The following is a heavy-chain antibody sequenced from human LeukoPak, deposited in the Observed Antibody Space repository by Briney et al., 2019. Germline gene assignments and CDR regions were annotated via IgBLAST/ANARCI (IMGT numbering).Heavy chain of an antibody. D-gene: IGHD5-24*01. CDR3: ARADRDGNKRILD. V-gene: IGHV3-48*02. CDR1: GFTFSSYS. J-gene: IGHJ4*02. CDR2: VSYSGTTT. Sequence: GGSLRLSCSASGFTFSSYSIMWVRQAPGKGLEWVSYVSYSGTTTYCADSVKGRFTISRDNGRNSVSLQMDSLRDEDTAEYFCARADRDGNKRILDWGQGTLVSVSS.